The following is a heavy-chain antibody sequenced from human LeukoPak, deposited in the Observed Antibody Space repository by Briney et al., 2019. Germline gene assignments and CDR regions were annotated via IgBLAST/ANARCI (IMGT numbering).Heavy chain of an antibody. CDR1: GYSFTSYW. J-gene: IGHJ5*02. CDR3: AKQRWFGESPPGFDP. V-gene: IGHV5-51*01. D-gene: IGHD3-10*01. CDR2: IYPGDSDT. Sequence: GESLKISCKGSGYSFTSYWIGWVRQMPGKGLEWMGIIYPGDSDTRYSPPFQGQVTISADKSISTAYLQWSSLKASDTAMYYCAKQRWFGESPPGFDPWGQGTLVTVSS.